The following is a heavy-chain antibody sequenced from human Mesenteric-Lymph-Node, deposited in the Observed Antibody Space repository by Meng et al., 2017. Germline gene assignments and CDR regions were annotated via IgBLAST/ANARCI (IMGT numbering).Heavy chain of an antibody. CDR2: IYSGGST. V-gene: IGHV3-53*01. Sequence: GGSLRLSCAASGFTVSSNYMSWVRQAPGKGLEWVSVIYSGGSTYYADSVKGRFTISRDNSKNTLNLQMNSLRGDDTAVYYCAKNSVSSGYHYRDWGQGTLVTVSS. CDR3: AKNSVSSGYHYRD. J-gene: IGHJ4*02. CDR1: GFTVSSNY. D-gene: IGHD3-22*01.